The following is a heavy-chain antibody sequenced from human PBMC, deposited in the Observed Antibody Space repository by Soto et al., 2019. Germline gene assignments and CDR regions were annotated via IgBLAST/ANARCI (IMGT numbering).Heavy chain of an antibody. Sequence: PSETLSLTCTVSGGSISSSSYYWGWIRQPPGKGLEWIGSIYYSGSTYYNPSLKSRVTISVDTSKNQFSLKLSSVTAADTAVYYCARLGCSGGSCYYYYYYYMDVWCKGTTVTGSS. V-gene: IGHV4-39*01. CDR1: GGSISSSSYY. D-gene: IGHD2-15*01. CDR2: IYYSGST. CDR3: ARLGCSGGSCYYYYYYYMDV. J-gene: IGHJ6*03.